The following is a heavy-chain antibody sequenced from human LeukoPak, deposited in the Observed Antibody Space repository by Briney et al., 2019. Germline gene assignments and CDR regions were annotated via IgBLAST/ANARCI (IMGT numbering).Heavy chain of an antibody. J-gene: IGHJ2*01. CDR2: INHSGST. V-gene: IGHV4-34*01. D-gene: IGHD3-9*01. CDR3: ARQYVDILTGYHRGELYWYFDP. CDR1: GGPFRGQY. Sequence: SDTLSLTCAVYGGPFRGQYGSWIRQPPGKGLEWLGEINHSGSTNYSPSLKSRVTISGDTSKNQFSLKLSSVTAADTAVYYCARQYVDILTGYHRGELYWYFDPWGRGTLVTVSS.